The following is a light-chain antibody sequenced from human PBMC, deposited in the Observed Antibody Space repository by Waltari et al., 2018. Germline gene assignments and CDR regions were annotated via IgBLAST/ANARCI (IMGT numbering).Light chain of an antibody. CDR1: QSLVHSDGFPY. V-gene: IGKV2-30*02. J-gene: IGKJ1*01. CDR3: MQATNWPLT. CDR2: KVS. Sequence: DVVMSQSPRSLPVTLGQPASITCRSSQSLVHSDGFPYLNWFQQRPGQSRRRLIYKVSRRDSGVPDRFSGSGSGTDVNLKINRVEAEDIGVYYCMQATNWPLTFGQGTKVEIK.